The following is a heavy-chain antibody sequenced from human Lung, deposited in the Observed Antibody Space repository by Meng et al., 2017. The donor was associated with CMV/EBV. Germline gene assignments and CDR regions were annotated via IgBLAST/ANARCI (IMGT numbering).Heavy chain of an antibody. CDR3: ARDRRYYGSGSYSQNWFDP. Sequence: TVSSNYMSWVGQAPGKGLEWVSVIYSGGSTYYADSVKGRFTISRDNSKNTLYLQMNSLRAEDTAVYYCARDRRYYGSGSYSQNWFDPWGQGTLVTVSS. J-gene: IGHJ5*02. V-gene: IGHV3-53*05. D-gene: IGHD3-10*01. CDR1: TVSSNY. CDR2: IYSGGST.